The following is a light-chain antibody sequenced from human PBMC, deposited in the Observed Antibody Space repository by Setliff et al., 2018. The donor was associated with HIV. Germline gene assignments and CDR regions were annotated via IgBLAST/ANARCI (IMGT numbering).Light chain of an antibody. CDR3: SSYTSSSTLV. J-gene: IGLJ3*02. V-gene: IGLV2-14*03. CDR2: DVD. CDR1: SSDVGRYNF. Sequence: QSALTQPASVSGSPGQSVTISCTGASSDVGRYNFVSWYQQHPGKAPKLMIYDVDNRPAGVFNRFSGSKSGNTASLAISGLQAEDEADYYCSSYTSSSTLVFGGGTKVTVL.